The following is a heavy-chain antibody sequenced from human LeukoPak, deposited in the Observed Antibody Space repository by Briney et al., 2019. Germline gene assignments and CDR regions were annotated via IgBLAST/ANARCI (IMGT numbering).Heavy chain of an antibody. J-gene: IGHJ5*02. V-gene: IGHV4-34*01. CDR1: GGSFSDYY. CDR3: ARHGVATWFDP. D-gene: IGHD2-15*01. CDR2: INHGGTT. Sequence: SETLSLTCAVYGGSFSDYYWSWIRQPPGKGLEWIGEINHGGTTNYSPSLKSRGPISVDQSKNQNPLKLNTVTAADPAVYYCARHGVATWFDPWGQGTLVTVSS.